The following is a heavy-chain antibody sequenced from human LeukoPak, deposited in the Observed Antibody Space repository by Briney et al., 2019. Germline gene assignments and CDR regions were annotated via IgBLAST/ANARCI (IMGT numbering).Heavy chain of an antibody. D-gene: IGHD3-10*01. CDR1: GYTFTSYD. J-gene: IGHJ4*02. CDR2: MNPNSGNT. CDR3: ARDYYGSGSYVDY. Sequence: ASVKVSCKASGYTFTSYDINWVRQATGQGLEWMGWMNPNSGNTGYAQKFQGRVTMTRNTSISTAYMELSSLRSEDTAVCYCARDYYGSGSYVDYWGQGTLVTVPS. V-gene: IGHV1-8*01.